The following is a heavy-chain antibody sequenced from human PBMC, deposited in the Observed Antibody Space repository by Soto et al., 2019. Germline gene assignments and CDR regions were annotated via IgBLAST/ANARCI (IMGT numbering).Heavy chain of an antibody. CDR2: ICDIGTT. D-gene: IGHD6-25*01. CDR1: GGSISSGGYY. CDR3: ASSVDP. J-gene: IGHJ5*02. V-gene: IGHV4-31*03. Sequence: QVQLQESGPGLVKPSQTLSLTCTVSGGSISSGGYYWSWIRQHPGKGLEWIGYICDIGTTCYNPSLXGXXTTAVDQSTTQFSVELSSVTAADTAVCYGASSVDPWGQGTLVTVSS.